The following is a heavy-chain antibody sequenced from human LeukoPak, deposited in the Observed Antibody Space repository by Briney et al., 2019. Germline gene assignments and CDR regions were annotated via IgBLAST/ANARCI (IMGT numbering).Heavy chain of an antibody. CDR3: ARDHTGASFLDAFDI. Sequence: ASVKVSCKSSGYAFTVHGISWVRQAPGQGLEWMGWISPYNGLTKFAQKFQGRVTLTIDTYRSIVYMEVKSLRSDDTAVYYCARDHTGASFLDAFDIWGQGTMVTVAS. J-gene: IGHJ3*02. D-gene: IGHD1-1*01. CDR2: ISPYNGLT. CDR1: GYAFTVHG. V-gene: IGHV1-18*01.